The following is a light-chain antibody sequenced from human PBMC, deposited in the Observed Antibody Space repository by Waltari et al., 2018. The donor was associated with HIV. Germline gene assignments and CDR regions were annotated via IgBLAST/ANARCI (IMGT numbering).Light chain of an antibody. CDR1: QNIYSY. CDR2: ATS. CDR3: QQVNGYPLT. Sequence: DIQLTQSPSFLSAFVGDSVPITCRASQNIYSYLAWYQQKPGRAPQVLIYATSTLQSGVPSRFSGSGSGTEFALTITNLQPDDFATYYCQQVNGYPLTFGGGTKVEIK. J-gene: IGKJ4*01. V-gene: IGKV1-9*01.